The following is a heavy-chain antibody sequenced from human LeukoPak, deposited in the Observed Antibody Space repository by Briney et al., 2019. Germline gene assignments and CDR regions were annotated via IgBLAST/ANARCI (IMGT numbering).Heavy chain of an antibody. V-gene: IGHV4-59*01. CDR2: IYYSGST. D-gene: IGHD4-11*01. CDR3: ARDGPQYYYYGMDV. CDR1: GGSINSYF. J-gene: IGHJ6*02. Sequence: PSETLSLTCTVSGGSINSYFWTWIRQPPGKGLEWIGYIYYSGSTNYNPSLKSRVTISVDTSKNQFSLKLSSVTAADTAVYYCARDGPQYYYYGMDVWGQGTTVTVSS.